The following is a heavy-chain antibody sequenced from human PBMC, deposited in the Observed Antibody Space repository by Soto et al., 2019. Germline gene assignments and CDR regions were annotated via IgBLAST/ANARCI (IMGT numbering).Heavy chain of an antibody. J-gene: IGHJ4*02. CDR2: ITRSSRTI. Sequence: EVQLVESGGGLVQPGGSLRLSCAAAGFTFSSYSMNWVRQAPGKGLEWVSYITRSSRTIYYADSVKGRFTISRDNAKNSLYLQMNSLRAEDTAVYYCARPYYYGSGSFDYWGQGTLVTVSS. CDR3: ARPYYYGSGSFDY. CDR1: GFTFSSYS. V-gene: IGHV3-48*01. D-gene: IGHD3-10*01.